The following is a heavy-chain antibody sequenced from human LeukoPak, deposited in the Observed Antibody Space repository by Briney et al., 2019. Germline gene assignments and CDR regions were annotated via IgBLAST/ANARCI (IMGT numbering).Heavy chain of an antibody. Sequence: ASVKVSCKASGYTFTNYDINWVRQATGQGLEWLGWMNPDTGNTGSAQKFQGRVTMTRNTSISTAYMELSSLRSDDTAVYYCARSPNRYYDIWTGYYNIWFDPWGQGTLVTVSS. CDR3: ARSPNRYYDIWTGYYNIWFDP. CDR1: GYTFTNYD. J-gene: IGHJ5*02. D-gene: IGHD3-9*01. CDR2: MNPDTGNT. V-gene: IGHV1-8*01.